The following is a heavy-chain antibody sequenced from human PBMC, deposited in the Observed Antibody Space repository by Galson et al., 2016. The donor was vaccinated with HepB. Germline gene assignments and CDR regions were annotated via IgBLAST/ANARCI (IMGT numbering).Heavy chain of an antibody. D-gene: IGHD2-2*01. CDR2: IYHTGTS. J-gene: IGHJ5*02. CDR3: ARAAIIPGARMVFDP. V-gene: IGHV4-4*02. CDR1: GFTFSKYG. Sequence: SLRLSCAASGFTFSKYGMHWVRQVPGKGLEWIGEIYHTGTSNNNPFLNSRLTLSVDKSRNQFSLNVTSVTAADTAVYYCARAAIIPGARMVFDPWGQGILVTVSS.